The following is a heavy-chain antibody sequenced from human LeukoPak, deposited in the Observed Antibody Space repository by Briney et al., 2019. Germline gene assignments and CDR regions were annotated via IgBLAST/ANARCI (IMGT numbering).Heavy chain of an antibody. CDR3: AREGLATVTSEY. J-gene: IGHJ4*02. CDR2: ISAYSGNT. Sequence: GASVKVSCKASGYNFISYDISWVRQSPGQELEWMGWISAYSGNTNYAQKLQGRVTMTTDTSTSTAYMELRSLRSGDTAVYYCAREGLATVTSEYWGQGNLLTVSS. CDR1: GYNFISYD. D-gene: IGHD4-17*01. V-gene: IGHV1-18*01.